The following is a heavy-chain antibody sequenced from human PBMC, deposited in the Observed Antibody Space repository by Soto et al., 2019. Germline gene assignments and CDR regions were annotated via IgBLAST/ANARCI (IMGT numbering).Heavy chain of an antibody. CDR1: GYTFTSYA. J-gene: IGHJ6*02. CDR2: INAGNGNT. V-gene: IGHV1-3*01. CDR3: ARDSGSSWPHYYYYGMDV. D-gene: IGHD6-13*01. Sequence: ASVKVSCKASGYTFTSYAMHWVRQAPGQRLEWMGWINAGNGNTKYSQKFQGRVTMTTDTSTSTAYMELRSLRSDDTAVYYCARDSGSSWPHYYYYGMDVWGQGTTVTVSS.